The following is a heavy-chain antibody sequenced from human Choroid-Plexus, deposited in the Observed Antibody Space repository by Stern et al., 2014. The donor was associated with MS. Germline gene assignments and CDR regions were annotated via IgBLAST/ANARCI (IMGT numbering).Heavy chain of an antibody. CDR3: AKDRHYLTYFFDH. J-gene: IGHJ5*02. CDR2: VSYDGSNK. CDR1: GFTFGSCA. D-gene: IGHD2/OR15-2a*01. Sequence: VHLVESGGGVVQPGRPLRLSCVASGFTFGSCAMHWVRQAPGKGLEWVAGVSYDGSNKYYADSVKGRFTISRDNSQNTLYMQMSSLRPEDTAVYYCAKDRHYLTYFFDHWGQESLVTVSS. V-gene: IGHV3-30*18.